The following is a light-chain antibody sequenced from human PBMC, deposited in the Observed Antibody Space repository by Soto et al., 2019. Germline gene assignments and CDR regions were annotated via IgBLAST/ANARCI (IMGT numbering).Light chain of an antibody. CDR2: DVS. CDR1: SSDVGAYNY. V-gene: IGLV2-14*01. J-gene: IGLJ3*02. Sequence: QSVLTQPASVSGSPGQSITISCTGTSSDVGAYNYVSWYQQHPGKAPKLMIYDVSNRPSGVSNRFSGSKSGNTASLTVSGLQAEDEADYSCSSYTNSNTWVFGGGTKVTVL. CDR3: SSYTNSNTWV.